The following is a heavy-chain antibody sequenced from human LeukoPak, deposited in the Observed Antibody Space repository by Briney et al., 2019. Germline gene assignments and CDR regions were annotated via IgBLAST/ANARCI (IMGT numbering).Heavy chain of an antibody. CDR3: ASNIVVVPEDAFDN. J-gene: IGHJ3*02. Sequence: SETLSLTCAVYGGSFSGYYWSWIRQPPGKGLEWIGEINHSGSTNYNPSLKSRVTISVDTSKNQFSLKLSSVTAADTAVYYCASNIVVVPEDAFDNWGQGTMVTVSS. V-gene: IGHV4-34*01. CDR1: GGSFSGYY. D-gene: IGHD2-2*01. CDR2: INHSGST.